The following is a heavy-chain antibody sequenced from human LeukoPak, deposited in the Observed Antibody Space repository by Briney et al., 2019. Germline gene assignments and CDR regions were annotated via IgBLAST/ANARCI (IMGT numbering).Heavy chain of an antibody. Sequence: ASVKVSCKVSGYTLTELSMHWVRQAPGKGLEWMGGFDPEDGETIYAQKFQGRVTMTEDTSTGTAYMELSSLRSEDTAVYYCAISPYRYCSSTSCRSIPWFDPWGQGTLVTVSS. J-gene: IGHJ5*02. D-gene: IGHD2-2*01. CDR1: GYTLTELS. CDR2: FDPEDGET. V-gene: IGHV1-24*01. CDR3: AISPYRYCSSTSCRSIPWFDP.